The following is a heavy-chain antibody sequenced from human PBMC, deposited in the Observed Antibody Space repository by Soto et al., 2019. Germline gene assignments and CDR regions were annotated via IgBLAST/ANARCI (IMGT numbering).Heavy chain of an antibody. J-gene: IGHJ4*02. CDR1: GYTFTSYY. Sequence: QVQLVQSGAEVKKPGASVKVSCKASGYTFTSYYMHWVRQAPGHGFEWMGIINPSGGSTSYAQKSRGRATRTRDTSRGTVYMELSSLRSEDTAVYYGASPLGAAGNDPGYWGQGPRFTVSS. CDR3: ASPLGAAGNDPGY. D-gene: IGHD6-13*01. CDR2: INPSGGST. V-gene: IGHV1-46*01.